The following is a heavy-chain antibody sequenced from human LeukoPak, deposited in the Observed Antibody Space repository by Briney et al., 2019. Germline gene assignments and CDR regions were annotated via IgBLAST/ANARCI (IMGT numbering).Heavy chain of an antibody. Sequence: ASVKVSCKASGYTFTSYGISWVRQAPGQGLEWMGGIIPIFGTANYAQKFQGRVTITADESTSTAYMELSSLRSEDTAVYYCARGESPVDTAMEPGNYWGQGTLVTVSS. CDR3: ARGESPVDTAMEPGNY. D-gene: IGHD5-18*01. V-gene: IGHV1-69*13. CDR1: GYTFTSYG. CDR2: IIPIFGTA. J-gene: IGHJ4*02.